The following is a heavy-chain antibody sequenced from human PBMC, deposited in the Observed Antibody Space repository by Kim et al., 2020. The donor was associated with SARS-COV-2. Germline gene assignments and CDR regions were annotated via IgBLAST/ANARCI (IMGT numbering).Heavy chain of an antibody. J-gene: IGHJ6*02. CDR2: VSSSGSTT. V-gene: IGHV3-23*05. D-gene: IGHD5-12*01. CDR1: GFTFSHYA. Sequence: GGSLRLSCVVSGFTFSHYAMTWVRQAPGKGVEWVSAVSSSGSTTYYSDSVKGRFVMSRDNSKNTLYLQMNSLRAEDTGVYFCAKTEMDFQYYYTMEVWGQGTTVTVS. CDR3: AKTEMDFQYYYTMEV.